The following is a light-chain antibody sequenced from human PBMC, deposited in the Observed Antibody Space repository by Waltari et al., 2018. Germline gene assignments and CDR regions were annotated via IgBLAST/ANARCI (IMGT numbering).Light chain of an antibody. CDR3: QQYDNLPYT. V-gene: IGKV1-33*01. J-gene: IGKJ2*01. CDR2: DAS. CDR1: QDISNY. Sequence: DIQMTQSPSSLSASVGDRVTITCQASQDISNYLNWYQQKPGKAPKLLIYDASNLETGVPSRFSGSGSGTDFTLTISSLQPEEIATYYCQQYDNLPYTFGQGTKLEIK.